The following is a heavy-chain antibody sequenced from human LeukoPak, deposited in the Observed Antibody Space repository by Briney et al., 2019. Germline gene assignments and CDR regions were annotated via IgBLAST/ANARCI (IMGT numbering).Heavy chain of an antibody. CDR2: IYYSGTT. CDR1: GGSISGSSLY. D-gene: IGHD4-17*01. V-gene: IGHV4-39*01. J-gene: IGHJ4*02. Sequence: TSETLSLTCTVSGGSISGSSLYWSWIRQTPGKGLEWIGSIYYSGTTYYSPSLKSRVTISVDTSKNQFSLRLTSVTAADTAIYYCASLLLQDGDAHWGQGILVTVSS. CDR3: ASLLLQDGDAH.